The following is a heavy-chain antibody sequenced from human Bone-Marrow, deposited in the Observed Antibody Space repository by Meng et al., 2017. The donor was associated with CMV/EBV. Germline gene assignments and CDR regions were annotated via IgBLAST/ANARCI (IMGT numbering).Heavy chain of an antibody. J-gene: IGHJ6*02. Sequence: GGSLRLSCAASGFTFSNYEMNWVRQAPGKGLEWVSNIINSGSTMYYADSVKGRFTISRDNAKNSLYLQMNSLRAEDTAVYYCARDSELEWLYYGMDVWGQGTTVTVSS. V-gene: IGHV3-48*03. CDR1: GFTFSNYE. CDR3: ARDSELEWLYYGMDV. CDR2: IINSGSTM. D-gene: IGHD3-3*01.